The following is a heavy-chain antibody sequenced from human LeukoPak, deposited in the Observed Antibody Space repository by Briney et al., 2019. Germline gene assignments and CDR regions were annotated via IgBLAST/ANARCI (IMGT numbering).Heavy chain of an antibody. CDR1: SGSISTSNYY. CDR3: ARDRGEWFGESSGWFDP. CDR2: IFYSGST. Sequence: SETLSLTCTVSSGSISTSNYYWGWVRQPPGKALEWIGHIFYSGSTYYSPSLKSRVTISLDTSRNQFSLKLNSVTAADTAVYYCARDRGEWFGESSGWFDPWGQGTLVTVSS. D-gene: IGHD3-10*01. J-gene: IGHJ5*02. V-gene: IGHV4-39*07.